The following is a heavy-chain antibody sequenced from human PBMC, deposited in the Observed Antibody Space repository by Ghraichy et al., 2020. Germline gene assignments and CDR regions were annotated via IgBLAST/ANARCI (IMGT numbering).Heavy chain of an antibody. J-gene: IGHJ6*02. CDR1: GLMFSPNT. CDR2: ISSSTRYI. D-gene: IGHD6-13*01. V-gene: IGHV3-21*01. CDR3: ARDIKSSSWSYYYYAMDV. Sequence: GGSLRLSCVASGLMFSPNTMNWVRQAPGKGLEWVSSISSSTRYIYYADSVKGRFTISRDNAQNSLYLQMNSLRAEDTAVYYCARDIKSSSWSYYYYAMDVWGQGTSVTVSS.